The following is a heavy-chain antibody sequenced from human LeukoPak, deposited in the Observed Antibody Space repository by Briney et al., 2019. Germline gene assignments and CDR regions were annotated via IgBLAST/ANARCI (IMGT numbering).Heavy chain of an antibody. V-gene: IGHV3-21*01. D-gene: IGHD3-9*01. CDR1: GFTFSSYS. Sequence: GGSLRLSCAASGFTFSSYSMNWVRQAPGKGLEWVSSISSSSSYIYYADSVKGRFTISRDNAKNSLYLQMNSLRAEDTAVYYCARRYILTGLALDAFDIWGQGTMVTVSS. CDR3: ARRYILTGLALDAFDI. J-gene: IGHJ3*02. CDR2: ISSSSSYI.